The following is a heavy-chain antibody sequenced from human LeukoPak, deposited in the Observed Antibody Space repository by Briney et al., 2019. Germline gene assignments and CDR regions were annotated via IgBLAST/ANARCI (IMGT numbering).Heavy chain of an antibody. CDR1: GGTFSSYA. CDR3: ARGIGIPGRHQRFDP. D-gene: IGHD2/OR15-2a*01. Sequence: SVKVSFKASGGTFSSYAISWVRQAPGQGLEWMGGIIPVFGTPNYAQKFQGRVTITADESTSTTYMELSSLRSEDTAVYYCARGIGIPGRHQRFDPWGQGTLVTVSS. J-gene: IGHJ5*02. CDR2: IIPVFGTP. V-gene: IGHV1-69*01.